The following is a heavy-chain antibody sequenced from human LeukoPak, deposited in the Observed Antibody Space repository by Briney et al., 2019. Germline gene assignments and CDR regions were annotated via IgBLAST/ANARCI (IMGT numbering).Heavy chain of an antibody. CDR3: ASGGDYVGIAATFRY. V-gene: IGHV3-11*01. CDR1: GFNFSATY. D-gene: IGHD4-23*01. Sequence: SGGSLRLSCAASGFNFSATYMTWIRQAPGKGLEWVSYISNRGIIINYADSVKGRFTISRDDAKSSLYLHMNNLRTGDTALYYCASGGDYVGIAATFRYWGQGSLVTVSS. J-gene: IGHJ4*02. CDR2: ISNRGIII.